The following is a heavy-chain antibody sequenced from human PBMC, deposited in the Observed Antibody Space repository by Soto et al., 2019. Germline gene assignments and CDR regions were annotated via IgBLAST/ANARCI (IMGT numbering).Heavy chain of an antibody. CDR2: VSYDGSNK. D-gene: IGHD3-16*01. CDR3: AKDQKITALSDFDS. CDR1: GFTFRSYG. Sequence: QVQLVESGGGVVQPGRSLRLSCEASGFTFRSYGMHWVRQAPGKGLEWVAVVSYDGSNKLYAASVQDRFIISRDNSKNTLYLQMNSLRADDTALYYCAKDQKITALSDFDSWGQGTLVTVSS. J-gene: IGHJ4*02. V-gene: IGHV3-30*18.